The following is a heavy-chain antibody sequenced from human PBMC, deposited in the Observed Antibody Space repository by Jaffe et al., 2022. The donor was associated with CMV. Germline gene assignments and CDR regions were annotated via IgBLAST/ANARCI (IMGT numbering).Heavy chain of an antibody. D-gene: IGHD2-2*02. J-gene: IGHJ4*02. CDR3: AKATGFGCSATSCSTGEFDS. Sequence: EVQLLESGGGLVQPGGSLRLSCAASGFTFSNHALSWVRQAPGKGLEWVSIIGGGGVGTYYADSVKGRFIISRDNSKNTVSLQMNSLRADDTAIYYCAKATGFGCSATSCSTGEFDSWGQGTLVTVSS. CDR1: GFTFSNHA. CDR2: IGGGGVGT. V-gene: IGHV3-23*01.